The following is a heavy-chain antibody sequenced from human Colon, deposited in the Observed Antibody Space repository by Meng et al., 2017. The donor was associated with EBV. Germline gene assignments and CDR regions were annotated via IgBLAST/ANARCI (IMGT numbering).Heavy chain of an antibody. V-gene: IGHV4-4*02. Sequence: QGPLQEAGPGLAELSGPLSLTCAVSCGSSSSSHWWTWVRQSPGKGLEWIGEVYHTGSTKNKPSLKSRLTISVVKSKNQFSLNLTSVTAADTAVYYWARVWQSLTAFFDSWGQGTLVTVSS. D-gene: IGHD2-21*01. J-gene: IGHJ4*02. CDR1: CGSSSSSHW. CDR2: VYHTGST. CDR3: ARVWQSLTAFFDS.